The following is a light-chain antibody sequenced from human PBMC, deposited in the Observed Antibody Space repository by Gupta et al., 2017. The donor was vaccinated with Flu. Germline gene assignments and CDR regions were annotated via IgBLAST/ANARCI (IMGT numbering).Light chain of an antibody. Sequence: SPGQTASITCAGDKLGDKYACWYQQKPGQSPVLVIYQDSKRPSGIPERFSGSNSGNTATLTISGTQAMDEADYYCQAWDSSTAVFGTGTKVTVL. V-gene: IGLV3-1*01. CDR3: QAWDSSTAV. J-gene: IGLJ1*01. CDR1: KLGDKY. CDR2: QDS.